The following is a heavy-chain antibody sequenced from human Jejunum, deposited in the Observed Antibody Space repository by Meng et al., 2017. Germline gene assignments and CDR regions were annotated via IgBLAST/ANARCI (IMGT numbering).Heavy chain of an antibody. Sequence: GPGLVKPSQTLPPPCGISGGRVSRNSAGWNWIRQSPSRGLEWLGRTNYRSKWYIDYAVSVKSRITINPDTSKNQCSLHLNSVTPEDTAVYYCAGGGLVRSTRGYFDYWGQGTLVTVSS. D-gene: IGHD1-26*01. CDR3: AGGGLVRSTRGYFDY. J-gene: IGHJ4*02. V-gene: IGHV6-1*02. CDR2: TNYRSKWYI. CDR1: GGRVSRNSAG.